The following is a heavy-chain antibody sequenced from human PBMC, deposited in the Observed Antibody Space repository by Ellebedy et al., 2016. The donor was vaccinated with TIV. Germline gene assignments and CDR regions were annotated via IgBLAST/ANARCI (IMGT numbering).Heavy chain of an antibody. Sequence: GESLKIFCAASGFSFRSYWMSWVRQAPGKGLEWVANINQDGSDKYYVDSVRGQLTISRDNAKNSLYLQMNSLRAEDTAVYYCATDGSYGDYRSPAHAFEKWGQGTMVIVSS. V-gene: IGHV3-7*01. CDR1: GFSFRSYW. CDR2: INQDGSDK. J-gene: IGHJ3*02. D-gene: IGHD4-17*01. CDR3: ATDGSYGDYRSPAHAFEK.